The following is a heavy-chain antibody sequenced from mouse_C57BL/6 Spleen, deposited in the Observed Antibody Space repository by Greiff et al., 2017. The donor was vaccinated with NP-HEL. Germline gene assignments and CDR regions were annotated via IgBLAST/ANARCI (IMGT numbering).Heavy chain of an antibody. Sequence: EVTLVESGEGLVKPGGSLKLSCAASGFTFSSYAMSWVRQTPEKRLEWVAYISSGGDYIYYADTVKGRFTISRDNARNTMYLQMSSLKSEDTAMYYCTRGGDWDGYYFDYWGQGTTLTVSS. V-gene: IGHV5-9-1*02. D-gene: IGHD4-1*01. CDR2: ISSGGDYI. CDR1: GFTFSSYA. CDR3: TRGGDWDGYYFDY. J-gene: IGHJ2*01.